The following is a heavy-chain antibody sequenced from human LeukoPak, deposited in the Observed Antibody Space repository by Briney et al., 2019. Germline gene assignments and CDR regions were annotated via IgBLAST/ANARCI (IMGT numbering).Heavy chain of an antibody. V-gene: IGHV3-23*01. CDR3: AKELYYDSSGYYY. D-gene: IGHD3-22*01. CDR2: ISASGNYT. J-gene: IGHJ4*02. CDR1: GFTFSNYV. Sequence: GGSLRLSCAASGFTFSNYVMSWVRQAPGKGLEWVSGISASGNYTYYADSVKGRFTISRDNSKNTLYLQMNSLRAEDTAVYYCAKELYYDSSGYYYWGQGTLVTVSS.